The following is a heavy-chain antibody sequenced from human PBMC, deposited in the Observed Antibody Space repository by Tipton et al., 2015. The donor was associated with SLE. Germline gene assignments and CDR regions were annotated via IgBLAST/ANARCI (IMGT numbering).Heavy chain of an antibody. CDR2: IYTSGST. J-gene: IGHJ5*02. CDR1: GGSISSSSHY. Sequence: TLSLTCTVSGGSISSSSHYWSWIRQPPGKGLEWIGYIYTSGSTNYNPSLKSRVTISVDTSKNQFSLKLSSVTAADTAVYYCARGGGFDPWGQGTLVTASS. V-gene: IGHV4-61*05. D-gene: IGHD3-16*01. CDR3: ARGGGFDP.